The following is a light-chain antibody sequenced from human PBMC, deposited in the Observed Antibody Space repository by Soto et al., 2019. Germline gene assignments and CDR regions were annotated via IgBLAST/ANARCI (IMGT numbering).Light chain of an antibody. CDR2: EVY. Sequence: QSALTQPASVSGSPGQSITISCTGTSNDVGGYNHVSWYQQLPGKAAKLIIYEVYYRPSGVSNRFSVSKSGNTASLTISGLQAEDEADYYCNSYRNTDTVVFGGGTTLTVL. CDR1: SNDVGGYNH. V-gene: IGLV2-14*01. CDR3: NSYRNTDTVV. J-gene: IGLJ2*01.